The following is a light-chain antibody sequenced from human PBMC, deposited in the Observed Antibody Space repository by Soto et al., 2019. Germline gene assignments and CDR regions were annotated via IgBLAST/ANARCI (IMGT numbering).Light chain of an antibody. V-gene: IGKV3-20*01. CDR3: QQYRTRPCT. Sequence: EIVLTPSPGTLSLSPGEGATLSCGASQSVISDYLAWYQQKPAQPPRLLIFGASSRPTDIPDSFSGSGSGRDITITIARMEPENIGVYYCQQYRTRPCTFGQGTKLEIK. J-gene: IGKJ2*02. CDR1: QSVISDY. CDR2: GAS.